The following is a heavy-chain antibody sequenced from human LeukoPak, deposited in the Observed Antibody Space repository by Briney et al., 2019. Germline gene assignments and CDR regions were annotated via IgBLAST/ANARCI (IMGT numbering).Heavy chain of an antibody. CDR3: AREFRSWYQDY. D-gene: IGHD6-13*01. J-gene: IGHJ4*02. V-gene: IGHV4-34*01. CDR2: INHSGST. CDR1: GGSFSGYY. Sequence: KPSETLSLTCAVYGGSFSGYYWSWIRQTPGKGLEWIGEINHSGSTNYNPSLKSRVTISVDTSKNQFSLKLSSVTAADTAVYYCAREFRSWYQDYWGQGTLVTVSS.